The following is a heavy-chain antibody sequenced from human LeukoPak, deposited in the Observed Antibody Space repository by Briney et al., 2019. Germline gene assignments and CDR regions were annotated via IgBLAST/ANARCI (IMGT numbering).Heavy chain of an antibody. J-gene: IGHJ6*02. Sequence: GGSLRLSCEASGFPFSEYYMTWVRQAPGKGLEWLSFISSAGETKHYADSVKGRFAVSRDNAKKSQYLQMDSLRVEDSAVYYCVRVIWGNDPNSLDVWGQGTTVTVSS. CDR2: ISSAGETK. CDR1: GFPFSEYY. D-gene: IGHD3-16*01. V-gene: IGHV3-11*04. CDR3: VRVIWGNDPNSLDV.